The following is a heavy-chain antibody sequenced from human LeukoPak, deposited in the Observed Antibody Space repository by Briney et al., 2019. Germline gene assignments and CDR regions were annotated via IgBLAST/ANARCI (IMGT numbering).Heavy chain of an antibody. CDR1: GYTFTRYY. Sequence: ASVKVSCKASGYTFTRYYMHWVRQAPGQGLEWMGWINPNSGGTNYAQKFQGRVTMTRDTSISTAYMELSRLRSDDTAVYYCARGDLLRFLESSYFDYWGQGTLVTVSS. V-gene: IGHV1-2*02. CDR3: ARGDLLRFLESSYFDY. D-gene: IGHD3-3*01. J-gene: IGHJ4*02. CDR2: INPNSGGT.